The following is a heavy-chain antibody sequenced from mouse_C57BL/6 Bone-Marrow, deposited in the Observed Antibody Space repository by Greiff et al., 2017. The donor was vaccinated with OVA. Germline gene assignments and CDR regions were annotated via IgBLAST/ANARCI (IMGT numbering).Heavy chain of an antibody. J-gene: IGHJ1*03. Sequence: EVQRVESGAELVRPGASVKLSCTASGFNIKDDYMHWVKQRPEQGLEWIGWIDPENGDTEYASKFQGKATITADTSSNTAYLQLSSLTSEDTAVYYCTTLILWYFDVWGTGTTVTVSS. CDR2: IDPENGDT. V-gene: IGHV14-4*01. CDR1: GFNIKDDY. CDR3: TTLILWYFDV.